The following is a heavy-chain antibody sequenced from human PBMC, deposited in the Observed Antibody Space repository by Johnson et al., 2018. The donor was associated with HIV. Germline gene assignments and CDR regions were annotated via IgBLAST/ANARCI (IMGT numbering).Heavy chain of an antibody. J-gene: IGHJ3*02. D-gene: IGHD6-6*01. CDR2: ISWNSGSI. CDR1: GFTFDDYA. V-gene: IGHV3-9*01. Sequence: LVESGGGLVQPGRSLRLSCAASGFTFDDYAMHWVRQAPGKGLEWVSGISWNSGSIGYADSVKGRFTISRDNAKNSLYLQMNSLRAEDTALYYCAKETLVLGAFDIWGQGTMVTVSS. CDR3: AKETLVLGAFDI.